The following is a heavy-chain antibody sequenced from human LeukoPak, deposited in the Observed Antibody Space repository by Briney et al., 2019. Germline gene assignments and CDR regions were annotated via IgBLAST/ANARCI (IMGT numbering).Heavy chain of an antibody. V-gene: IGHV3-43*02. CDR1: GLNYGDSA. Sequence: GGSLRLSCVASGLNYGDSAMYWVRQAPGKGLEWVSLISADGGSTFSSDSVTGRFSISRDNSKSSLYLQMDSLRSEDTAMYYCAKESGKFDYWGQGTLVAVSS. CDR3: AKESGKFDY. J-gene: IGHJ4*02. CDR2: ISADGGST.